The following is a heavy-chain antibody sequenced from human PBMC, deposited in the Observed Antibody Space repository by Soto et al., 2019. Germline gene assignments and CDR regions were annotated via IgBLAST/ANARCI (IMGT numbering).Heavy chain of an antibody. J-gene: IGHJ6*02. CDR1: GFIVSNNY. CDR3: ARGGVGYALYYYGMDV. CDR2: IYSGGTT. D-gene: IGHD5-12*01. Sequence: PGGSLRLSCAASGFIVSNNYMTWVRQAPGKGLEWVSLIYSGGTTYYADSVKGRFTISRDNSKNTLYLQINSLRAEDTSVYYCARGGVGYALYYYGMDVWGQGTTVTVSS. V-gene: IGHV3-53*01.